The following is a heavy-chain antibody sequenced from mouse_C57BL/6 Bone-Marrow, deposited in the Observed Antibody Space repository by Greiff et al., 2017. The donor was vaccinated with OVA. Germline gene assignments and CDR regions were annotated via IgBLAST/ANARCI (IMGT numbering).Heavy chain of an antibody. D-gene: IGHD2-1*01. CDR2: ISSGSSTI. Sequence: EVQGVESGGGLVKPGGSLKLSCAASGFTFSDYGMHWVRQAPEKGLEWVAYISSGSSTIYYADTVKGRFTISRDNAKNTLFLQMTSLRSEDTAMYYCARSHGNYWYFDVWGTGTTVTVSS. CDR3: ARSHGNYWYFDV. J-gene: IGHJ1*03. V-gene: IGHV5-17*01. CDR1: GFTFSDYG.